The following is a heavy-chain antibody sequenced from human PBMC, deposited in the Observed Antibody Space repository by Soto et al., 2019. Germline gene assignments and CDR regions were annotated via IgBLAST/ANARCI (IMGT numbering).Heavy chain of an antibody. V-gene: IGHV1-69*08. D-gene: IGHD6-19*01. Sequence: QVQLVQSGAEVKKPGSSVKVSCKASGGTFSSYTISWVRQAPGQGLEWMGRIIPILGIANYAQKFQGRVTITADKSTSTAYMELSSLRSEDTAVYYCAREREPPSGWYGGIDYWGQGTLVTVSS. CDR2: IIPILGIA. CDR1: GGTFSSYT. CDR3: AREREPPSGWYGGIDY. J-gene: IGHJ4*02.